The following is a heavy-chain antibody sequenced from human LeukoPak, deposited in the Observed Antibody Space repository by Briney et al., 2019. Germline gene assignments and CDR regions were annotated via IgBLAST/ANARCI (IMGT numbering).Heavy chain of an antibody. V-gene: IGHV4-39*07. CDR1: GGSISSGSYY. J-gene: IGHJ5*02. CDR2: IYYSGST. CDR3: AREAPPIVVVPAARFDP. Sequence: PSETLSLTCTVSGGSISSGSYYWGWIRQPPGKGLEWIGSIYYSGSTYYNPSLKSRVTISVDTSKNQFSLKLSSVTAADTAVYYCAREAPPIVVVPAARFDPWGQGTLVTVSS. D-gene: IGHD2-2*01.